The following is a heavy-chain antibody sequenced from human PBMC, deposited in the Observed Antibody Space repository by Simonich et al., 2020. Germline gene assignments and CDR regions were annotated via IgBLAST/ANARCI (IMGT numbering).Heavy chain of an antibody. D-gene: IGHD1-7*01. CDR2: IRGSGGST. CDR1: GFTFSSYA. Sequence: EVQLLESGGGLVQPGGSLRLSCAASGFTFSSYAMSWVRQAPGKGRGWWSAIRGSGGSTYYADSVKGRFTISRDNSKNTLYLQMNSLRAEDTAVYYCAKRSGVSITGTFDYWGQGTLVTVSS. CDR3: AKRSGVSITGTFDY. J-gene: IGHJ4*02. V-gene: IGHV3-23*01.